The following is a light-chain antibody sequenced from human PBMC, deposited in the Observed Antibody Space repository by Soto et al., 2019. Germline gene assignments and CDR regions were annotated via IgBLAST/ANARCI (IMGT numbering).Light chain of an antibody. J-gene: IGLJ3*02. V-gene: IGLV1-44*01. CDR2: SSN. CDR1: SSNIGTNT. CDR3: AAWDGSLNVVL. Sequence: LTQPPSASGTPGQRVTISCSGSSSNIGTNTVNWYQQFPRSAPKLLMYSSNQRPSGVPDRFSGSKSGTSASLAISGLQSEDEADYYCAAWDGSLNVVLFGGGTKVTVL.